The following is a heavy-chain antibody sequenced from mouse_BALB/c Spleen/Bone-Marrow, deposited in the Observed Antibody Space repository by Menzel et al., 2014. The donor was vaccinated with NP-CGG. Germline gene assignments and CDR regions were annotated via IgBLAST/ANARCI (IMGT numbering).Heavy chain of an antibody. D-gene: IGHD1-2*01. CDR2: IRNKAKGYTT. J-gene: IGHJ1*01. CDR1: GFTFTDYY. V-gene: IGHV7-3*02. Sequence: DVKLVESGGGLVQPGGSLRLSCATSGFTFTDYYISWVRQPPGKALEWLGFIRNKAKGYTTEYLPSVKRRFAISRDNSQSILYLQMNPLRAEDSATYYCARDRNNGTNWFLDVWGAGTTVTVSS. CDR3: ARDRNNGTNWFLDV.